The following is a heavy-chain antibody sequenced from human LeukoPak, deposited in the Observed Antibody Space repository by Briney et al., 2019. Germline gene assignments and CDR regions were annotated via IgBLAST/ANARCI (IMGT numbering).Heavy chain of an antibody. CDR2: IIPILGIA. CDR1: GGTFIIYT. V-gene: IGHV1-69*04. CDR3: AREDFGVVIHNWFDP. D-gene: IGHD3-3*01. J-gene: IGHJ5*02. Sequence: SVKVSCKASGGTFIIYTISWVRQAPGQGLEWMGRIIPILGIANYAQKFQGRVTVTADKSTSTAYMELSGLRSEDTAVYYCAREDFGVVIHNWFDPWGQGTLVTVSS.